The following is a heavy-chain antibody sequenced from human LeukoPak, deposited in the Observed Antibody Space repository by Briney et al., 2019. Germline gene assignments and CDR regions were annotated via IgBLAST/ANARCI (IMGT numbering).Heavy chain of an antibody. CDR1: VYTFTSYD. J-gene: IGHJ6*03. Sequence: ASVKVSCKASVYTFTSYDINWVLQATGQGLEWMGWMNHNSGNTGYAQKFQGRVTMTRNTSISTAYMELSSLRSEDTAVYYCARCAGYCSSTSCYGSYYYMDVWGKGTTVTVSS. CDR2: MNHNSGNT. D-gene: IGHD2-2*01. V-gene: IGHV1-8*01. CDR3: ARCAGYCSSTSCYGSYYYMDV.